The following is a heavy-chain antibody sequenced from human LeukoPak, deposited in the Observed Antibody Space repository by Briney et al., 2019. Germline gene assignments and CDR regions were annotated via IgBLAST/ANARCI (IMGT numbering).Heavy chain of an antibody. CDR3: ARDLGAH. J-gene: IGHJ4*02. CDR1: GFTFSNYG. V-gene: IGHV3-23*01. Sequence: PGGSLRLSCAASGFTFSNYGMSRVRQAPGKGLEWVSGISGSGGSTYYADSVKGRFTISRDNSKNTLYLQMNSLRAEDTAVYYCARDLGAHWGQGTLVTVSS. D-gene: IGHD4/OR15-4a*01. CDR2: ISGSGGST.